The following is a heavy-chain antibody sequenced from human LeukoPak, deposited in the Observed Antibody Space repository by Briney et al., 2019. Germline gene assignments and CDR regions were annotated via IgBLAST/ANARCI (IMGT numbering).Heavy chain of an antibody. CDR2: LGRTGDKK. J-gene: IGHJ5*02. CDR1: GFTFSGYS. V-gene: IGHV3-23*01. CDR3: VKEITTKVAHAIDP. Sequence: PGGSLRLSCAASGFTFSGYSMSWVRQTPGKGLEWLCGLGRTGDKKYYADSVKGRFTISRDNSKGTMYLQMNSLRAEDTAIYYCVKEITTKVAHAIDPWGQGTLVTVSS. D-gene: IGHD1-14*01.